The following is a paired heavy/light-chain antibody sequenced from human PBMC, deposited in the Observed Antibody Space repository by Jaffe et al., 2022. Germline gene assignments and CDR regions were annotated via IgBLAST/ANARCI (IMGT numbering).Heavy chain of an antibody. Sequence: QIQLVQSEAEVKKPGASVKVSCRASGYTFTGYYIHWVRQAPGQGLEWMGWSNPKSGGTNFAQKFRGRVTVTRDTSISTLYMELNRLTSDDTAVYYCAREASLAATAATFYYWGQGTLVIVSS. V-gene: IGHV1-2*02. D-gene: IGHD6-13*01. CDR3: AREASLAATAATFYY. CDR2: SNPKSGGT. J-gene: IGHJ4*02. CDR1: GYTFTGYY.
Light chain of an antibody. V-gene: IGLV2-14*01. CDR3: SSLTGTNNVL. J-gene: IGLJ2*01. Sequence: QSALTQPASVSGSPGQSITISCTGTSSDVGDYNYVSWYQQHPGKAPKLMIYEVSYRPSGVSNRFSGSKSGNTASLTISGLQAEDEADYYCSSLTGTNNVLFGGGTKLTVL. CDR2: EVS. CDR1: SSDVGDYNY.